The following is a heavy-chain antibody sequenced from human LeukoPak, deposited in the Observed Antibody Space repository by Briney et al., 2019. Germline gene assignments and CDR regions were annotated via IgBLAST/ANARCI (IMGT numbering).Heavy chain of an antibody. CDR3: ARSSRELADY. V-gene: IGHV3-30-3*01. Sequence: GGSLRLSCAASGFTFSSYAMHWVRQAPGKGLEWVAVISYDGSNKYYADSVKGRFTISRDNSKNTLYLQMNSLRAEDTAVYYCARSSRELADYWGQGTLVTVSS. CDR1: GFTFSSYA. J-gene: IGHJ4*02. D-gene: IGHD2-2*01. CDR2: ISYDGSNK.